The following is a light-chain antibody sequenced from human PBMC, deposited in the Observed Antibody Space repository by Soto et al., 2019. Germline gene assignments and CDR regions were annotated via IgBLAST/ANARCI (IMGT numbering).Light chain of an antibody. CDR1: QSVSIL. J-gene: IGKJ5*01. V-gene: IGKV3D-15*01. Sequence: EIVMTQSPATLSVSPVERATLSCMASQSVSILLAWYQQKPGQTPSLLIYGASTRATGIPDRFSGSGSGTHFTLTISRLEPGDFAVYYCQHFGGTTFTFGQGTRLEIK. CDR2: GAS. CDR3: QHFGGTTFT.